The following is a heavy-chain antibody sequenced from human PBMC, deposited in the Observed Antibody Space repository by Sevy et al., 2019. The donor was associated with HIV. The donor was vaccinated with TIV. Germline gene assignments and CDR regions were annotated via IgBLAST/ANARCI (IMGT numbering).Heavy chain of an antibody. CDR1: GFTFTGYK. J-gene: IGHJ6*03. V-gene: IGHV1-2*02. Sequence: ASVKVSCKASGFTFTGYKIYWVRQAPGQGLEWMGWIDPYTGDTNYARNFKGRVTMTRDTSINTAYMELSRLRSDDTAMYYCASGSSTWYNYYYYMDVWGKGTTLTVSS. CDR3: ASGSSTWYNYYYYMDV. D-gene: IGHD6-13*01. CDR2: IDPYTGDT.